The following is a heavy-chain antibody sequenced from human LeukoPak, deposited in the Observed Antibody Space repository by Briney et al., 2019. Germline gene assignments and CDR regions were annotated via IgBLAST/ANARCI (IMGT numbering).Heavy chain of an antibody. V-gene: IGHV5-51*01. Sequence: GESLKISCKGSGCSFTSYWIGWVRQMPGKGLEWMRIIYPGDSDTRYSPSFQGQVTISADKSISTAYLQWSSLRASDTAMYYCARLKYSSGWEHVDYWGQGTLVTVSS. D-gene: IGHD6-19*01. CDR3: ARLKYSSGWEHVDY. J-gene: IGHJ4*02. CDR1: GCSFTSYW. CDR2: IYPGDSDT.